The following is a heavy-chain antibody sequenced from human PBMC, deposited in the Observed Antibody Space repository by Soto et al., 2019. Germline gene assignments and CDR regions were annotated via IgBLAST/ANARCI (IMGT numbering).Heavy chain of an antibody. V-gene: IGHV1-3*01. CDR2: INAGNGNT. CDR1: GYTFTSYA. J-gene: IGHJ3*02. D-gene: IGHD3-3*01. Sequence: ASVKVSCKASGYTFTSYAMNWVRQAPGQRLEWMGWINAGNGNTKYSQKFQGRVTITRDTSTSTAYMELSSLRSEDTAVYYCARDLNRHDFWSGYYTSYAFDIWGQGTTVTVSS. CDR3: ARDLNRHDFWSGYYTSYAFDI.